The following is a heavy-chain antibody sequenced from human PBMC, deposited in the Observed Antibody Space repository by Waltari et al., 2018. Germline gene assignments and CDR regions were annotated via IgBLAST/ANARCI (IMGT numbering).Heavy chain of an antibody. CDR1: GGTVSSYA. CDR3: ARGYSIDAPFDY. V-gene: IGHV1-69*12. D-gene: IGHD6-13*01. J-gene: IGHJ4*02. Sequence: QVHLVQSGAEVKKPGSSVTVSCKASGGTVSSYAISWVRQAPGQGLEWMGGIIPIFGTANYEQKFQGRVTITADESTSTAYMELSSLRSEDTAVYYCARGYSIDAPFDYWGQGTLVTVSS. CDR2: IIPIFGTA.